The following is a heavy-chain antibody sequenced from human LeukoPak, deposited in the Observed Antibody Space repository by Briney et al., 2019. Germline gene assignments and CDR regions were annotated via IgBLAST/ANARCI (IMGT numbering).Heavy chain of an antibody. CDR3: ARAETSDDAFDI. J-gene: IGHJ3*02. CDR2: IIPIFGTA. V-gene: IGHV1-69*13. CDR1: GGTFSSYA. Sequence: SVKVSCKASGGTFSSYAISWVRQAPGQGLEWMGGIIPIFGTANYAQKFQGRVTITADESTSTAYMELSSLRSEDTAVYYCARAETSDDAFDIWGQGTMVTVSS. D-gene: IGHD3-3*01.